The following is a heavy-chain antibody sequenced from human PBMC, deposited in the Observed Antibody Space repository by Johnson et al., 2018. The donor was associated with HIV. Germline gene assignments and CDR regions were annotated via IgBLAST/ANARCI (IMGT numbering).Heavy chain of an antibody. CDR2: IWYDGSNK. CDR1: GFTFSSYG. CDR3: AKDLNYGSGPVDI. V-gene: IGHV3-33*06. Sequence: QVLLVESGGGVVQPGRSLRLSCAASGFTFSSYGMHWVRQAPGKGLEWVAVIWYDGSNKYYADSVKGRFTISRDNSKNTLYLHMNSLRAEDTAVYYCAKDLNYGSGPVDIWGQGTMVTVSS. J-gene: IGHJ3*02. D-gene: IGHD3-10*01.